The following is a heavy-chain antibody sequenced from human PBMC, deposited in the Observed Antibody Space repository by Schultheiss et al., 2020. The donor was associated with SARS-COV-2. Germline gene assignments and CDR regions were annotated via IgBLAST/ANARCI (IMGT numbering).Heavy chain of an antibody. V-gene: IGHV4-4*07. J-gene: IGHJ6*03. Sequence: SETLSLTCTVSGGSISSYYWSWIRQPPGKGLEWIGRIYTSGSTNYNPSLKSRVTMSVDTSKNQFSLKLSSVTAADTAVYYCARGAAGSWYSDYYYYYYMDVWGKETTVTVSS. D-gene: IGHD6-13*01. CDR2: IYTSGST. CDR1: GGSISSYY. CDR3: ARGAAGSWYSDYYYYYYMDV.